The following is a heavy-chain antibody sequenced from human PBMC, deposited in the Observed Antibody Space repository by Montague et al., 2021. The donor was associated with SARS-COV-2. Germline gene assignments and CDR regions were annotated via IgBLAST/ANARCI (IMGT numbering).Heavy chain of an antibody. V-gene: IGHV4-59*08. D-gene: IGHD3-3*01. CDR3: ATLPSSITIFGVVQGYYFDD. CDR1: GGSISSFY. CDR2: ISDSGST. Sequence: SETLSLTCTVSGGSISSFYWSWFRQPPGKGLEWIGYISDSGSTNYNPSLTSRVTISVDTSKNQFSLKLSSVTAADTAVYYCATLPSSITIFGVVQGYYFDDWGQGTLVTVSS. J-gene: IGHJ4*02.